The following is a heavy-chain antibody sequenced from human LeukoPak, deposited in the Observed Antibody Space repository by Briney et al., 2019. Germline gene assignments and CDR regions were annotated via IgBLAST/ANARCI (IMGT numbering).Heavy chain of an antibody. CDR3: AKDFGRGAFFDI. D-gene: IGHD1-14*01. J-gene: IGHJ3*02. Sequence: PGGPLRLSCAASGFTFSSYAMRWVRQAPGKGLEWVSAISGSGGSTYYADSVKGRFTISRDNSKNTLCLQMNSLRAEDTAVYYCAKDFGRGAFFDIWGQGTMVTVSS. CDR1: GFTFSSYA. CDR2: ISGSGGST. V-gene: IGHV3-23*01.